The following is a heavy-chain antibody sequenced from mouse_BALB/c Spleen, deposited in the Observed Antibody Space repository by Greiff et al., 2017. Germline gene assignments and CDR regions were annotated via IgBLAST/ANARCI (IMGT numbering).Heavy chain of an antibody. V-gene: IGHV1-5*01. CDR3: TLPRVYYYGSFDY. D-gene: IGHD1-1*01. CDR1: GYTFTSYW. Sequence: EVQLQQSGTVLARPGASVKMSCKASGYTFTSYWMYRVKQRPGQGLEWIGAIYPGNSDTSYNQKFKGKAKLTAVTSTSTAYMELSSLTNEDSAVYYCTLPRVYYYGSFDYWGQGTTLTVSS. CDR2: IYPGNSDT. J-gene: IGHJ2*01.